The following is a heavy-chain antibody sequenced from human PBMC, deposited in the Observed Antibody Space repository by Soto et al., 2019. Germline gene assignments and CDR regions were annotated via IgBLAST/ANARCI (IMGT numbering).Heavy chain of an antibody. V-gene: IGHV3-15*01. D-gene: IGHD3-22*01. Sequence: EVQLVESGGGLVKPGGSLRLSCAASGFTFTNAWMSWVRQAPGRGLEWVGRIKTKTDGGTADYAAPVKGRFTISRDDSKSTLYLQMNSLKTEDTAVYYCTTVVRDSSGPMRFSYYYGMDGWGQGTTVTVSS. CDR1: GFTFTNAW. J-gene: IGHJ6*02. CDR2: IKTKTDGGTA. CDR3: TTVVRDSSGPMRFSYYYGMDG.